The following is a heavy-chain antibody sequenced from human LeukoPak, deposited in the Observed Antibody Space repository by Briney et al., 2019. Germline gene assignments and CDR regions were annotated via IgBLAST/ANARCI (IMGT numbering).Heavy chain of an antibody. J-gene: IGHJ6*02. CDR1: GGSLRYYS. Sequence: SETLSLTCTVSGGSLRYYSWGGIRQTPGGGLERSGDVHYSGTPNYSPSLTSRVTISVDTSKNQFSLQLRSVTAADTAVYYCAREDPQTTVPEGMDVWGQGPTVTVS. D-gene: IGHD4-17*01. V-gene: IGHV4-59*13. CDR2: VHYSGTP. CDR3: AREDPQTTVPEGMDV.